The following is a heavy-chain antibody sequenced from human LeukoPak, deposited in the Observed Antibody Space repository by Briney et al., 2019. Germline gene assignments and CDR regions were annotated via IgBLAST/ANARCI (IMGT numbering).Heavy chain of an antibody. CDR1: GFTFRGYA. CDR3: TTGIAAAGPRRRYFDY. V-gene: IGHV3-49*04. J-gene: IGHJ4*02. Sequence: PGGSLRLSXTASGFTFRGYAMSWVRQAPGKGLEWVGFIRSKAYGGTTEYAASVKGRFTISRDDSKNTLYLQMNSLKTEDTAVYYCTTGIAAAGPRRRYFDYWGQGTLVTVSS. D-gene: IGHD6-13*01. CDR2: IRSKAYGGTT.